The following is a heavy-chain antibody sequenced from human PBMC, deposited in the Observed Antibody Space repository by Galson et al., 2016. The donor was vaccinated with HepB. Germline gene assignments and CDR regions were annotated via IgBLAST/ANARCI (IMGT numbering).Heavy chain of an antibody. CDR1: DFMFSNYD. Sequence: SLSLSCAASDFMFSNYDMQWARQAPRKGLEWVSAIDGHDASTYYADSVRGRFTISRDNSKNTLYLQINSLGAEDTAVYYCATGGDYDIWGQGTLVTVSS. J-gene: IGHJ1*01. V-gene: IGHV3-23*01. D-gene: IGHD4-17*01. CDR3: ATGGDYDI. CDR2: IDGHDAST.